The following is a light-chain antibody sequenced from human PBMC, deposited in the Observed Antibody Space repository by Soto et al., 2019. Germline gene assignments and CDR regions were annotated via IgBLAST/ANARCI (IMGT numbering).Light chain of an antibody. V-gene: IGKV1-6*01. Sequence: AIQMTQSPSSLSASVGDRVTITCRASQGIRNDLGWYQQKPGKAPKLLIYAASSLQSGVPSRFSGSGSGTDFTLTISSLQHEDFEPYYCLQDYNYHRTFGQGTKVDIK. CDR3: LQDYNYHRT. CDR1: QGIRND. CDR2: AAS. J-gene: IGKJ1*01.